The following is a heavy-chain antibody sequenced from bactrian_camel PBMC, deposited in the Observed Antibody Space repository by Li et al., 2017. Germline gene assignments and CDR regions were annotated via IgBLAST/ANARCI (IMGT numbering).Heavy chain of an antibody. CDR3: AAGFRPAGLPR. Sequence: DVQLVESGGGSVQAGGSLRLSCAASGYTYCMGWFRQAPGKEREGVAAIDADGSTRYVDSVEGRFTISRDNAKNTLYLQMDSLKPEDSGVYYCAAGFRPAGLPRGGVGTQVTVS. CDR2: IDADGST. J-gene: IGHJ4*01. D-gene: IGHD3*01. V-gene: IGHV3S42*01. CDR1: GYTYC.